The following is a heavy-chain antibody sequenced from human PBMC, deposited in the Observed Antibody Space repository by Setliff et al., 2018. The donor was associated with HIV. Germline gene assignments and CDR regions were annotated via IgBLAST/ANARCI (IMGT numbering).Heavy chain of an antibody. CDR2: ISDHGGTT. CDR3: ATDMANSGREGDFDY. V-gene: IGHV3-23*01. J-gene: IGHJ4*02. CDR1: GFTFSSYA. Sequence: PGGSLRLSCAASGFTFSSYAMSWVRQAPGKGLEWVSGISDHGGTTYYADPVKGRFTISRDNAKNTVFLQMNSLRAEDTALYYCATDMANSGREGDFDYWGQGTLFTVSS. D-gene: IGHD6-19*01.